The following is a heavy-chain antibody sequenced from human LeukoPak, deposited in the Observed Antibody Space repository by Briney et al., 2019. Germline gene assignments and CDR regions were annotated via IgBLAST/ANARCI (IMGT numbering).Heavy chain of an antibody. CDR1: GYSFTSYW. V-gene: IGHV5-51*01. CDR2: IYPGDSDT. J-gene: IGHJ6*02. D-gene: IGHD3-22*01. CDR3: ARLSYYDSSGYSPPRDYYYGMDV. Sequence: GESLKISCKGSGYSFTSYWIGWVRQMPGKGLEWMGIIYPGDSDTRYSPSFQGQVTISADKSISTAYLQWCSLKASDTAMYYCARLSYYDSSGYSPPRDYYYGMDVWGQGTTVTVSS.